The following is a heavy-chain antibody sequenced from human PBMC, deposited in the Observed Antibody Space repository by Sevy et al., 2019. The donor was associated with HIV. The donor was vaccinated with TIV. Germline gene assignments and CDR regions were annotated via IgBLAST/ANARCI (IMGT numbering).Heavy chain of an antibody. CDR1: GFTFSSYG. J-gene: IGHJ6*02. V-gene: IGHV3-33*01. D-gene: IGHD6-19*01. CDR2: IWYDGSNK. CDR3: ARDPGIAVAGTTRNDDYYYGMDV. Sequence: GGSLRLSCAASGFTFSSYGMHWVRQAPGKGLEWVAVIWYDGSNKYYADSVKGRFTISRDNSKNTLYLQMNSLRAEDTAVYYCARDPGIAVAGTTRNDDYYYGMDVWGQGTTVTVSS.